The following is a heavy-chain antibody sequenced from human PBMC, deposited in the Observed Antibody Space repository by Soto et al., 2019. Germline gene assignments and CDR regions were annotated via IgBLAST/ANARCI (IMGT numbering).Heavy chain of an antibody. Sequence: SETLSLTCTVSGGSISSYYWSWIRQPPGKGLEWIGYIQYRGNTNYNPSLRSRVTMSGDTSRNQLSLKLSSVTAADTAVYYCAKLYYDTSGYYSHEAFDIWGQGTMVTVSS. V-gene: IGHV4-59*01. CDR3: AKLYYDTSGYYSHEAFDI. J-gene: IGHJ3*02. CDR2: IQYRGNT. D-gene: IGHD3-22*01. CDR1: GGSISSYY.